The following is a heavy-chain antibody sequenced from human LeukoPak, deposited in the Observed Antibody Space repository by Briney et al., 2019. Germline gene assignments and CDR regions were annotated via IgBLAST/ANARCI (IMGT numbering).Heavy chain of an antibody. V-gene: IGHV4-34*01. CDR1: GGSFSGYY. CDR3: ARGPYY. Sequence: SQILSLTCAVYGGSFSGYYWSWIRQPPGKGLEWIGEINHSGSTNYNPSLKSRVTISVDTSKNQFSLKLSSVTAADTAVYYCARGPYYWGQGTLVTVSS. CDR2: INHSGST. J-gene: IGHJ4*02.